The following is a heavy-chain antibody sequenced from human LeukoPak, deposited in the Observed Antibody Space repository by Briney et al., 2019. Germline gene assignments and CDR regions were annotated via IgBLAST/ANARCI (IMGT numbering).Heavy chain of an antibody. CDR1: GYRFASYW. J-gene: IGHJ3*02. Sequence: PGESLKISCKGSGYRFASYWISWVRQMPGKGLEWMGRIDPSDSHTNYSPSFQGHVTISGDKSTSTAYLQWSSLKASDTAMYYCARQYHYDSSGYPYAFEIWGQGTMVTVSS. V-gene: IGHV5-10-1*01. D-gene: IGHD3-22*01. CDR3: ARQYHYDSSGYPYAFEI. CDR2: IDPSDSHT.